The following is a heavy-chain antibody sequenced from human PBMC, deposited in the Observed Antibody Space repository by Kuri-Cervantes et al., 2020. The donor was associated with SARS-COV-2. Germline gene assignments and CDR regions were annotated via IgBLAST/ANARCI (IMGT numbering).Heavy chain of an antibody. J-gene: IGHJ6*02. V-gene: IGHV4-39*01. CDR1: GGSISSSSYY. CDR2: IYYSGST. Sequence: GSLRLSCTVSGGSISSSSYYWGWIRQPPGKGLEWIGSIYYSGSTYYNPSLKSRVTISVDTSKNQFSLKLSSVTAADTAVYYCARLPTYYDFWSGYPAFGYYYYGMDVWGQGTTVTDSS. D-gene: IGHD3-3*01. CDR3: ARLPTYYDFWSGYPAFGYYYYGMDV.